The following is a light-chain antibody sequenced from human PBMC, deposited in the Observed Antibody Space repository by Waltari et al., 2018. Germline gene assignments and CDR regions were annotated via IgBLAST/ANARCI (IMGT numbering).Light chain of an antibody. V-gene: IGKV1-39*01. CDR3: QQSYSTPLYT. Sequence: DIQMTQSPSSLSASVGDRVTITCRASQSISSYLNWYQQKPGKAPKLLIYAASSLQSGVPSMFSGSGSGTDFTFTISSLQPEDFATYYCQQSYSTPLYTFGQGTKLEIK. J-gene: IGKJ2*01. CDR2: AAS. CDR1: QSISSY.